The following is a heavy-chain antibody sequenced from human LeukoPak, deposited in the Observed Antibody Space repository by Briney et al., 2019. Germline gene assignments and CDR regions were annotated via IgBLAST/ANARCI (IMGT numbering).Heavy chain of an antibody. CDR2: INPNSGGT. J-gene: IGHJ1*01. Sequence: GASVKVSCKASGYTFTGYYMHWVRQAPGQGLEWMGWINPNSGGTNYAQKFQGRVTMTRDTSISTAYMELSRLRSDDTAVYYCAIGLVEMATRTDAEYFQHWGQGTLVTVSS. V-gene: IGHV1-2*02. CDR3: AIGLVEMATRTDAEYFQH. D-gene: IGHD5-24*01. CDR1: GYTFTGYY.